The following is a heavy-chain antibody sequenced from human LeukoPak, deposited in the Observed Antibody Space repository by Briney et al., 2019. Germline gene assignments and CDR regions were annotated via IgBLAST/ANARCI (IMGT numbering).Heavy chain of an antibody. V-gene: IGHV3-7*03. D-gene: IGHD4-17*01. Sequence: PGGSLRLSCVASRFTFSNYWMSWVRQAPGKGLEWVANINQDGSKKRYADSMKGRFTISRDNAKESLYLQMNSLRAEDTAVYYCAKDDYGDYPYYYYGMDVWGQGTTVTVSS. CDR2: INQDGSKK. J-gene: IGHJ6*02. CDR1: RFTFSNYW. CDR3: AKDDYGDYPYYYYGMDV.